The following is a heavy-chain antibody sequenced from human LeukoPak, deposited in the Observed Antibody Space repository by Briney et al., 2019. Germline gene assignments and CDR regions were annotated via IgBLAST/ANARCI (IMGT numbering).Heavy chain of an antibody. CDR3: ADHYYGSGTNVFDI. J-gene: IGHJ3*02. CDR2: VSGSGGST. D-gene: IGHD3-10*01. CDR1: GFTSNNYV. V-gene: IGHV3-23*01. Sequence: GGSLRLSCAASGFTSNNYVMSWVRQAPGKGLEWVSTVSGSGGSTNYADSVKGRFTISRDNSKNTLYLQMNSLRAEDTALYYCADHYYGSGTNVFDIWGQGTMVTVSS.